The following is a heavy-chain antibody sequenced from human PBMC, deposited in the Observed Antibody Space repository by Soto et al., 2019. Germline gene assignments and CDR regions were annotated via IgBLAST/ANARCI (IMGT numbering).Heavy chain of an antibody. CDR2: ISYDGKIK. CDR1: GFTFSNFG. D-gene: IGHD6-13*01. V-gene: IGHV3-30*18. Sequence: QVQLVESGGGVVQPGRSLRLSCAASGFTFSNFGMHWVRQAPGKGLEWVASISYDGKIKYSADSVKSGCTISRDNSKNTVYLQMNSVRSADTDVYYCAKFRGRGTAAVVDYWGQGTLVTVSS. J-gene: IGHJ4*02. CDR3: AKFRGRGTAAVVDY.